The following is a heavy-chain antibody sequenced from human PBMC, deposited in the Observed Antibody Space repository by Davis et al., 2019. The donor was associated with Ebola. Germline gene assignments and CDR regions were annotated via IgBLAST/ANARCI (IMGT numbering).Heavy chain of an antibody. J-gene: IGHJ4*02. CDR1: GYTFTGYY. Sequence: AASVKVSCQASGYTFTGYYMHWVRQAPGQGLEWVGRINPYSGGTNYAQKFQGRVSMTRDTSISTAYMELTRLRSDDTAVYYCASTVKVAFDYWGQGTLVTVSS. V-gene: IGHV1-2*06. CDR2: INPYSGGT. CDR3: ASTVKVAFDY.